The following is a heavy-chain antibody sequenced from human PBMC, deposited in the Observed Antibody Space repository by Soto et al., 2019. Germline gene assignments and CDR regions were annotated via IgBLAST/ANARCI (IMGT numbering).Heavy chain of an antibody. Sequence: GGSLRLSCAASGFTFDDYAMHWVRQAPGKCLEWVSGISWNSGSIGYADSVKGRFTISRDNAKNSLYLQMNSLRAEDTALYYCAKDPSVDGASFDYWGQGXLVTVYS. CDR1: GFTFDDYA. CDR2: ISWNSGSI. D-gene: IGHD4-17*01. CDR3: AKDPSVDGASFDY. V-gene: IGHV3-9*01. J-gene: IGHJ4*02.